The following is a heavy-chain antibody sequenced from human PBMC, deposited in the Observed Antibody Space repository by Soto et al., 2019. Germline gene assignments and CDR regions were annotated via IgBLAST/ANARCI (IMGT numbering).Heavy chain of an antibody. D-gene: IGHD4-4*01. J-gene: IGHJ4*02. CDR1: GGSFSGYY. Sequence: PSETLSLTCAVYGGSFSGYYWSWIRQPPGKGLEWIGEINHSGSTNYNPSLKSRVTISVDTSKNQFSLKLSSVTAADTAVYYCARTLGPQVTGYVDSDYRWTIDQWGQGTLVTAPQ. V-gene: IGHV4-34*01. CDR3: ARTLGPQVTGYVDSDYRWTIDQ. CDR2: INHSGST.